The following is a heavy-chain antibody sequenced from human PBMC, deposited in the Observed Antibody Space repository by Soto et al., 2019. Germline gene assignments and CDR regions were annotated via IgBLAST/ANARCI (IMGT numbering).Heavy chain of an antibody. J-gene: IGHJ6*02. Sequence: GGSLRLSCAASGFTFSSYAMHWVRQAPGKGLEWVAVISYDGSNKYYADSVKGRFTISRDNSKNTLYLQMNSLRAEDTAVYYCASAGTRPDDFWSGWRGGYYYGMDVWGQGTTVTVSS. CDR2: ISYDGSNK. D-gene: IGHD3-3*01. CDR1: GFTFSSYA. V-gene: IGHV3-30-3*01. CDR3: ASAGTRPDDFWSGWRGGYYYGMDV.